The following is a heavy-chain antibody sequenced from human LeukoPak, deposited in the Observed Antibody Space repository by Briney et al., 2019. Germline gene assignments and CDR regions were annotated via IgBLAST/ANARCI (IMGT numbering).Heavy chain of an antibody. Sequence: GASVKVSCKASGYTFTSYAMNWVRQAPGQGLEWMGWISAYNGNTNYAQKLQGRVTMTTNTSTSTAYMELRSLRSDDTAVYYCARVLREQDFDYWGQGTLVTVSS. CDR1: GYTFTSYA. CDR3: ARVLREQDFDY. V-gene: IGHV1-18*01. J-gene: IGHJ4*02. CDR2: ISAYNGNT. D-gene: IGHD1-26*01.